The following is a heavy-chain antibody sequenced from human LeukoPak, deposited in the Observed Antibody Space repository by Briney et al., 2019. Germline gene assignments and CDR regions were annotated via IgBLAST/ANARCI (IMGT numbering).Heavy chain of an antibody. J-gene: IGHJ1*01. CDR1: GFTFSSYW. CDR2: IKQDGSEK. CDR3: ASISSSWPTEYFQH. D-gene: IGHD6-13*01. Sequence: GGSPRLSCAASGFTFSSYWMSWVRQAPGKGLQWVASIKQDGSEKKYVDSVKGRFTISRDNAKDSLYLQMNSLRAEDTAVYYCASISSSWPTEYFQHWGQGTLVTVSS. V-gene: IGHV3-7*01.